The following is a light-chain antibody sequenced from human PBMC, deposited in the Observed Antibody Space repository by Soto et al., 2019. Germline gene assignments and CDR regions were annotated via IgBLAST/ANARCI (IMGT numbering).Light chain of an antibody. V-gene: IGLV1-40*01. CDR2: GNS. J-gene: IGLJ1*01. CDR3: QSFDSSLRIFYV. Sequence: QSVLTQPPSVSGAPGQRVTIPCTGTSSNIGAGFDVHWYQQLPGTTPKLLIFGNSNRPSGVPDRFSGSKSGTSASLAITGLQPEDEADYYCQSFDSSLRIFYVFGTGTKVTVL. CDR1: SSNIGAGFD.